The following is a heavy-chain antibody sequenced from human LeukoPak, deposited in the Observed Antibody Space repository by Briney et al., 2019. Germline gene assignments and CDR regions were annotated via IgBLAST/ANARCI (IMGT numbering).Heavy chain of an antibody. CDR1: GYSFTSYW. D-gene: IGHD1-14*01. V-gene: IGHV5-51*01. Sequence: RGESLKISCKGSGYSFTSYWIGWVRQMPGKGLEWMGIIYPGDSDTRYSPSFQGQVTISADKSISTAYLQWSSLKASDTAMYYCARSPGRVTSGTDYYYYMDVWGKGTTVTVSS. CDR2: IYPGDSDT. J-gene: IGHJ6*03. CDR3: ARSPGRVTSGTDYYYYMDV.